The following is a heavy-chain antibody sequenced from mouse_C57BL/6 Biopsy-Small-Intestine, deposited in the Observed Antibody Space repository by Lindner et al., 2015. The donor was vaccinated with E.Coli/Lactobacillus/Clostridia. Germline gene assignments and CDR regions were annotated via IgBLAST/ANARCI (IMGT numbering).Heavy chain of an antibody. V-gene: IGHV5-17*01. CDR3: ARPYYYSMDY. J-gene: IGHJ4*01. CDR1: GFTFSDYG. Sequence: VQLQESGGGLVEPGGSLKLSCAASGFTFSDYGIHWVRQAPEKGLEWVAYISSGSSTIYYADTVKGRFTISRDNAKNTLFLQMTSLRSEDTAMYYCARPYYYSMDYWGQGTSVTVSS. CDR2: ISSGSSTI.